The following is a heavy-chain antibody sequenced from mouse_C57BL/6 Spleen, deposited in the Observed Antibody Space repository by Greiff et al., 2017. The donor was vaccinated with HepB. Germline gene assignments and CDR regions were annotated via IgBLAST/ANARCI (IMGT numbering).Heavy chain of an antibody. J-gene: IGHJ1*03. CDR2: IYPGSGST. CDR3: ARRGGYYGSSYRYFDV. CDR1: GYTFTSYW. Sequence: QVHVKQSGAELVKPGASVKMSCKASGYTFTSYWITWVKQRPGQGLEWIGDIYPGSGSTNYNEKFKSKATLTVDTSSSTAYMQLSSLTSEDSAVYYCARRGGYYGSSYRYFDVWGTGTTVTVAS. V-gene: IGHV1-55*01. D-gene: IGHD1-1*01.